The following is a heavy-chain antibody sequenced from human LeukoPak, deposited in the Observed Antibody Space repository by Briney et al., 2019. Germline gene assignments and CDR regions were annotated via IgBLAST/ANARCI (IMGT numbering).Heavy chain of an antibody. V-gene: IGHV3-7*01. CDR3: AREYILDGYNYDLAFDI. CDR2: IKQDGSEK. CDR1: GFTFSSYW. J-gene: IGHJ3*02. D-gene: IGHD5-24*01. Sequence: PGGSLRLSCAASGFTFSSYWMSWVRQAPGKGLEWVANIKQDGSEKYYVDSVKGRFTISRDNAKNSLYLQMNSLRAEDTAVYYCAREYILDGYNYDLAFDIWGQGTMVTVSS.